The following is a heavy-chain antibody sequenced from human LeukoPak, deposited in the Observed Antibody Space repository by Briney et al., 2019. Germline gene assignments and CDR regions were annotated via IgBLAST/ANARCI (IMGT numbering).Heavy chain of an antibody. CDR1: GFTFSSYG. CDR2: IRYDGSNK. Sequence: GGSLRLSCAASGFTFSSYGMHWVRQAPGKGLEWVAFIRYDGSNKYYADSVKSRFTISRDNSKNTLYLQMNVLRAPHTAVYYCAHTKYSSGWYFEYWGQGPLVTVSS. J-gene: IGHJ4*02. D-gene: IGHD6-19*01. V-gene: IGHV3-30*02. CDR3: AHTKYSSGWYFEY.